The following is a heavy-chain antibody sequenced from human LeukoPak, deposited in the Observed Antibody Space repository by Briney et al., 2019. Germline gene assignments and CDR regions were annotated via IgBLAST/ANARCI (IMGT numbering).Heavy chain of an antibody. V-gene: IGHV3-23*01. D-gene: IGHD3-10*01. CDR2: ITSGGGT. CDR1: GFTFSSYA. J-gene: IGHJ5*02. Sequence: GGSLRLSCAASGFTFSSYAMTWGRQAPGQGLEWVSGITSGGGTYYADSVKGRFTISRDNSKNTLYVQMNSLRAEDTALYYCARVSGSGSYYIGWFDPWGQGSLVTVSS. CDR3: ARVSGSGSYYIGWFDP.